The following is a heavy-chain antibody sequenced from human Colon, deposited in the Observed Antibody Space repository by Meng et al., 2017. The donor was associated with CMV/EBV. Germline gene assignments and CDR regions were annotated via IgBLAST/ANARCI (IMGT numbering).Heavy chain of an antibody. V-gene: IGHV3-30*03. CDR2: ISNDATIK. D-gene: IGHD6-13*01. J-gene: IGHJ4*02. CDR3: ARGRGDSSSWYFDY. CDR1: GFIFSDYG. Sequence: GGSLRLSCAASGFIFSDYGFHWVRQAPGKGLEWVALISNDATIKYFADSVKGRFTISRDNAKNSLYLQMNSLRAEDTAVYYCARGRGDSSSWYFDYWGQGTLVTVSS.